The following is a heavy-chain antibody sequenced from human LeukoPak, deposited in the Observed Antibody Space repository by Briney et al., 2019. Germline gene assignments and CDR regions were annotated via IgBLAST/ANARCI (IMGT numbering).Heavy chain of an antibody. D-gene: IGHD5-12*01. J-gene: IGHJ5*02. CDR3: ARAWDSGYDPWSDP. V-gene: IGHV4-34*01. Sequence: SETLSLTCAVYGGSFSGYYWSWIRQPPGKGLEWIGEINHSGSTNYNPSLKSRVTISVDTSKNQFSLKLSSVTAADTAVYYCARAWDSGYDPWSDPWGQGTLVTVSS. CDR2: INHSGST. CDR1: GGSFSGYY.